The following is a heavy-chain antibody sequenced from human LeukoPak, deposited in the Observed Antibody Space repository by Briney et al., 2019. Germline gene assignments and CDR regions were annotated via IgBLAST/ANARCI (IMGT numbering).Heavy chain of an antibody. CDR1: GGSISHYY. CDR2: IYYSGST. J-gene: IGHJ4*02. V-gene: IGHV4-59*08. Sequence: PSETLSLTCNVSGGSISHYYWSWIRQPPEKGLEWIGYIYYSGSTNYNPSLKSRVTISVDTSKNQFSLKLSSVTAADTAVYYCARQTSGGDFDYWGQGTLVTVS. D-gene: IGHD2-15*01. CDR3: ARQTSGGDFDY.